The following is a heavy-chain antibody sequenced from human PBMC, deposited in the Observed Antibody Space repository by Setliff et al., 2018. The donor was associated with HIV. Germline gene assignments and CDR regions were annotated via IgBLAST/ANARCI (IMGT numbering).Heavy chain of an antibody. CDR3: ATPTDIVAPFDY. V-gene: IGHV4-39*07. J-gene: IGHJ4*02. CDR1: GGSISSSSYY. Sequence: ETLSLTCTVSGGSISSSSYYWGWIRQPPGKGLEWIGSIYYSGSTYYNPSLKSRVTISVDTSKNQFSLKLSSVTAADTAVYYCATPTDIVAPFDYWGQGTLVTVSS. D-gene: IGHD5-12*01. CDR2: IYYSGST.